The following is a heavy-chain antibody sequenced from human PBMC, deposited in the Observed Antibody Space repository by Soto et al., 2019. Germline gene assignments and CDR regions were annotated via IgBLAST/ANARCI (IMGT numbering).Heavy chain of an antibody. CDR1: GYTFTSYG. CDR3: ARSHRQGLRFLEWVPIQDYYYYMDV. CDR2: ISAYNGNT. J-gene: IGHJ6*03. Sequence: QVQLVQSGAEVKKPGASVKVSCKASGYTFTSYGISWVRQAPGQGLEWMGWISAYNGNTNYAQKLQGRVTMTTDSSTSTAYMELRSLRSDDTAVYYCARSHRQGLRFLEWVPIQDYYYYMDVWGKGTTVTVSS. D-gene: IGHD3-3*01. V-gene: IGHV1-18*01.